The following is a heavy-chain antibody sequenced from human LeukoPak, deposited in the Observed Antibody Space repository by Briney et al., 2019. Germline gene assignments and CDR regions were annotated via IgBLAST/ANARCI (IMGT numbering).Heavy chain of an antibody. D-gene: IGHD1-26*01. V-gene: IGHV1-69*13. CDR1: GGTFSSYA. CDR2: IIPIFGTA. Sequence: SVKVSCKASGGTFSSYAISWVRQAPGQGLEWMGGIIPIFGTANYAQKFQGRVTITADESTSTAYMELSSLRSEDTAVYYCARGPGVGATTLAVRPRAFDIWGQGTMATVSS. CDR3: ARGPGVGATTLAVRPRAFDI. J-gene: IGHJ3*02.